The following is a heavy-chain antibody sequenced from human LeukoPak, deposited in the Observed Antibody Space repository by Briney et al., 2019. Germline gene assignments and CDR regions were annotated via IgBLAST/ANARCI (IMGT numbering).Heavy chain of an antibody. CDR1: GGSFSGYY. CDR3: ARTGAYCSSTSCYMGDFDH. Sequence: PSETLSLTCAVYGGSFSGYYWSWIRQPPGKGLEWIGEINHSGSTNYNPSLKSRVTISVDTSKNQFSPKLSSVTAADTAVYYCARTGAYCSSTSCYMGDFDHWGQGTLVTVSS. CDR2: INHSGST. D-gene: IGHD2-2*02. J-gene: IGHJ4*02. V-gene: IGHV4-34*01.